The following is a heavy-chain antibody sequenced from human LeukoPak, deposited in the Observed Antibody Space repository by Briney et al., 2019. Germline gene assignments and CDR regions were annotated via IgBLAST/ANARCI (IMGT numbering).Heavy chain of an antibody. CDR2: ISSSSSYI. CDR1: GFTFSSYS. Sequence: GGSLRLSCAASGFTFSSYSMNWVRQAPGKGLEWVSSISSSSSYIYYADSVKGRFTISRDNAKNSLYLQMNSLRAEDTAVYYCARVAAVAGINDYWGQGTLVTVSS. V-gene: IGHV3-21*01. J-gene: IGHJ4*02. D-gene: IGHD6-19*01. CDR3: ARVAAVAGINDY.